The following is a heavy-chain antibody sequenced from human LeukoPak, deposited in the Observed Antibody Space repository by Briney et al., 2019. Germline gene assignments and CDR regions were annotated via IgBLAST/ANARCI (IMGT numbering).Heavy chain of an antibody. Sequence: ASVKVSCKASGGTFSSYSSTWWRQAPGQVLEWIGRIIPILGIANYAQKFKGRVTITADKSTSTAYMELSSLRSEDTAVYYCAREGYCSGGSCHDLYYFDYWGQGTLVTVSS. CDR1: GGTFSSYS. D-gene: IGHD2-15*01. CDR3: AREGYCSGGSCHDLYYFDY. V-gene: IGHV1-69*04. J-gene: IGHJ4*02. CDR2: IIPILGIA.